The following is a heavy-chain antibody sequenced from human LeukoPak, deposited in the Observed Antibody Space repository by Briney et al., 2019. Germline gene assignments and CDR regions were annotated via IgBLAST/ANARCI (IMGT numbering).Heavy chain of an antibody. D-gene: IGHD2-2*02. CDR1: GFSFSDHG. Sequence: GGSLRLSCAASGFSFSDHGMNWVRQAPGKGLEWVSVISGTGDSTYYADSVKGRFTISRDNSKNTLYLQMNSLRAEDTAVYYCAKQYCSNSNCYIDYWGQGTLVTVSS. CDR3: AKQYCSNSNCYIDY. V-gene: IGHV3-23*01. J-gene: IGHJ4*02. CDR2: ISGTGDST.